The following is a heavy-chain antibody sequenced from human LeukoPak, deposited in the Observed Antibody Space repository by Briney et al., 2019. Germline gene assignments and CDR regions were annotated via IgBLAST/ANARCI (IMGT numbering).Heavy chain of an antibody. CDR1: GFTFSGSA. CDR3: ARPMTTGVSAFDI. CDR2: ISSSSSYI. D-gene: IGHD4-23*01. V-gene: IGHV3-21*01. J-gene: IGHJ3*02. Sequence: PGGSLRLSCAASGFTFSGSAMHWVRQAPGKGLEWVSSISSSSSYIYYADSVKGRFTISRDNAKNSLYLQMNSLRAEDTAVYYCARPMTTGVSAFDIWGQGTMVTVSS.